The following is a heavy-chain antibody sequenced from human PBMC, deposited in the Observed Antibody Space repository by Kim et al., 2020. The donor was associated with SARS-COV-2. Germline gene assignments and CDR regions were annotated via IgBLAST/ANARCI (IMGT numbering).Heavy chain of an antibody. J-gene: IGHJ6*02. CDR3: ARASRKYSSSSRGYYYYGMDV. Sequence: SETLSLTCTVSGGSISSGGYYWSWIRQHPGKGLEWIGYIYYSGSTYYNPSLKSRVTISVDTSKNQFSLKLSSVTAADTAVYYCARASRKYSSSSRGYYYYGMDVWGQGTTVTVSS. CDR2: IYYSGST. V-gene: IGHV4-31*03. D-gene: IGHD6-6*01. CDR1: GGSISSGGYY.